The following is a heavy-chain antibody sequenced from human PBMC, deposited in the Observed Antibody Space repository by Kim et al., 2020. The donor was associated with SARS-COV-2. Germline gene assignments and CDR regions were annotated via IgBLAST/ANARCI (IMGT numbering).Heavy chain of an antibody. CDR3: ARTGYSGYDRGAAFDI. CDR1: GFTFSSYA. D-gene: IGHD5-12*01. CDR2: ISYDGSNK. V-gene: IGHV3-30*04. J-gene: IGHJ3*02. Sequence: GGSLRLSCAASGFTFSSYAMHWVRQAPGKGLEWVAVISYDGSNKYYADSVKGRFTISRDNSKNTLYLQMNSLRAEDTAVYYCARTGYSGYDRGAAFDIWG.